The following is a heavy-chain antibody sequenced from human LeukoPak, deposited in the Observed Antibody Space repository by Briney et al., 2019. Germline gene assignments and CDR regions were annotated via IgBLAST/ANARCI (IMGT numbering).Heavy chain of an antibody. V-gene: IGHV3-48*01. Sequence: GGSLRLSCAASGFIFDDYAMHWVRRAPGKGLEWVSYISSLSGTIYYADSVKGRFTISRDNAKNSLYLQMNSLRAEDTAVYYCAKMHRAVAGGGDAFDIWGQGTMVTVSS. CDR3: AKMHRAVAGGGDAFDI. D-gene: IGHD6-19*01. J-gene: IGHJ3*02. CDR2: ISSLSGTI. CDR1: GFIFDDYA.